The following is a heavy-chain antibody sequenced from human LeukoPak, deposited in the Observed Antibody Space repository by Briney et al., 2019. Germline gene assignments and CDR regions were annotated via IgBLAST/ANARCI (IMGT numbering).Heavy chain of an antibody. J-gene: IGHJ4*02. CDR3: ARQFGSGWYFDY. V-gene: IGHV1-2*02. Sequence: ASVKVSCKASGYTFTDYYMHWVRQAPGQRLEWMGWIHPNSGGTNSAQNFQGRVTMTRDTSITTAYMELSRLKSDDTAVYYCARQFGSGWYFDYWGQGTLVTVSS. D-gene: IGHD6-19*01. CDR2: IHPNSGGT. CDR1: GYTFTDYY.